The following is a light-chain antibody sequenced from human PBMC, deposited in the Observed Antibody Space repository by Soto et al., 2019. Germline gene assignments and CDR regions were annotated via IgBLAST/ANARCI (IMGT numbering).Light chain of an antibody. CDR2: GAS. V-gene: IGKV3-20*01. CDR1: QSVSNSY. J-gene: IGKJ4*01. CDR3: QQYGRSPT. Sequence: EIVLTQSPGTLSLSPGERATLSCRASQSVSNSYLAWYQQKPGQAPRLLIYGASSRATGIPDRFSGSGSGTDFTLTISRLEPEDFAVYYCQQYGRSPTFGGGTKVDIK.